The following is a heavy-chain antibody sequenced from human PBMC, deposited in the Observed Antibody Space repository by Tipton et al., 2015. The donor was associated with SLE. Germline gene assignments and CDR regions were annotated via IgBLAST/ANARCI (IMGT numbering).Heavy chain of an antibody. CDR3: ARSTYDSSAYL. J-gene: IGHJ3*01. CDR2: IYTSGNT. Sequence: TLSLTCAVSGDSMTDDPYYYNWIRQPAGKGLEWIGQIYTSGNTIYHPSLKSRVTISLDTPKRHFSLNVASVTAADTAVYYCARSTYDSSAYLWGQGTMVTVSS. D-gene: IGHD3-22*01. V-gene: IGHV4-61*09. CDR1: GDSMTDDPYY.